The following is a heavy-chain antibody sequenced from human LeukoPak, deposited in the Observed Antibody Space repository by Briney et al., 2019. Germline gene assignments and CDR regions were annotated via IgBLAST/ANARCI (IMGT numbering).Heavy chain of an antibody. J-gene: IGHJ3*02. D-gene: IGHD3-10*01. CDR2: IIPIFGTA. CDR1: GGTFSSYA. CDR3: AREAYGSGSPGAFDI. Sequence: SVKVSCKASGGTFSSYAISWVRQAPGQVLEWMGGIIPIFGTANYAQKFQGRVTLTTDESTSTAYMELSSLRSEDTAVYYCAREAYGSGSPGAFDIWGQGTMVTVSS. V-gene: IGHV1-69*05.